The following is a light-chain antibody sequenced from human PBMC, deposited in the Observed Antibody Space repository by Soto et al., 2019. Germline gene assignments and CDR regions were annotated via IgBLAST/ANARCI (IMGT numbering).Light chain of an antibody. CDR2: EVS. Sequence: QSALTQPASVSGSPGQSITISCTGTSTDIGTYIYVSWYQQHPGKAPKLLIYEVSNRPSGVSSRFSGSKSGNTASLTISGLQAEDEADYYCSSYTTSSTLAFGGGTKVTV. CDR1: STDIGTYIY. V-gene: IGLV2-14*01. CDR3: SSYTTSSTLA. J-gene: IGLJ3*02.